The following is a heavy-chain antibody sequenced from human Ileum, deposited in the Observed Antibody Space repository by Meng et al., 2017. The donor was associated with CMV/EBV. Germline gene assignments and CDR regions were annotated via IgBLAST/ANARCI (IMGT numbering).Heavy chain of an antibody. CDR2: IFFSGNT. J-gene: IGHJ5*02. V-gene: IGHV4-30-4*08. Sequence: QVQLPESGPGLVKPSQTLSLSCTGSGASLSSGDYDWGWIRQPPGKGLEWIGYIFFSGNTYYNPSLNNRVIISIDTPRNQFSLKVDSVTAADTAVYYCARFRIAALGNLFDPWGHGTLVTVSS. CDR3: ARFRIAALGNLFDP. D-gene: IGHD6-13*01. CDR1: GASLSSGDYD.